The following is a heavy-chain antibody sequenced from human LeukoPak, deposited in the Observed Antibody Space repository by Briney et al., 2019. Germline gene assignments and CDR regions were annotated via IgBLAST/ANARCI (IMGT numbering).Heavy chain of an antibody. CDR1: GGSISRGAYY. J-gene: IGHJ3*02. CDR3: ARRSFRGSYYYDSSLDAFDI. Sequence: SQTLSLTCTVFGGSISRGAYYWSWIRQHPGKGLEWIGYIYYSGTTYYNPSLKSRLTISVDTSKNQFSLKLSSVTAADTALYYCARRSFRGSYYYDSSLDAFDIWGQGTMVTVSS. D-gene: IGHD3-22*01. CDR2: IYYSGTT. V-gene: IGHV4-31*03.